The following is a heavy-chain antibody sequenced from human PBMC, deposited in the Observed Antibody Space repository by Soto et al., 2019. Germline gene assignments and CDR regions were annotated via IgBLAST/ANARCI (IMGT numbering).Heavy chain of an antibody. CDR3: AKLTYPSDSTGYYYERVSGWIDS. J-gene: IGHJ5*01. V-gene: IGHV3-23*01. Sequence: GGSLRLSCAASGFMFSSYAMSWVRQAPGKGLEWVSSISASGGTANLADSVEGRCTISRDNSKSTLYLQMNSLRAEDTAVYYCAKLTYPSDSTGYYYERVSGWIDSWGQGTLVTVSS. D-gene: IGHD3-22*01. CDR1: GFMFSSYA. CDR2: ISASGGTA.